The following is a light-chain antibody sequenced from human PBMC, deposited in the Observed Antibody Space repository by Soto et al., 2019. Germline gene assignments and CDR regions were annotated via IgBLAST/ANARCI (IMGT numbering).Light chain of an antibody. J-gene: IGLJ2*01. V-gene: IGLV1-51*01. CDR1: SSSSGKNF. Sequence: QSILTQPPSVSAAPGQTVTISCSGSSSSSGKNFVSWYQQVARTAPKLLIYEDNKRPSGIPDRFSGSKSGTSATLGITGLQTGDEAEYYCASWDSSLRVVVFGGGTKLT. CDR2: EDN. CDR3: ASWDSSLRVVV.